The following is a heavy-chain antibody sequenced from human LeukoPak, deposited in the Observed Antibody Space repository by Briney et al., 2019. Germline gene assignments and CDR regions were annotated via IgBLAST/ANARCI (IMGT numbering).Heavy chain of an antibody. Sequence: SQTLSLTCTVSGGSISSGGYYWSWIRQHPGKGLEWIGYIYYSGSTYYNPSLKSRVTISVDTSRNQFSLKLSSVTAADTAVYYCARVRVAYCGGDCFSVDAFDIWGQGTMVTVSS. CDR3: ARVRVAYCGGDCFSVDAFDI. CDR1: GGSISSGGYY. J-gene: IGHJ3*02. CDR2: IYYSGST. D-gene: IGHD2-21*02. V-gene: IGHV4-31*03.